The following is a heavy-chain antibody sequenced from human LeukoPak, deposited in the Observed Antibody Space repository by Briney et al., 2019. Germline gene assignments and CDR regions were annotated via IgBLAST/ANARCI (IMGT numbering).Heavy chain of an antibody. CDR3: ASAAPVYYYYYMDV. J-gene: IGHJ6*03. CDR2: ISYDGSNK. CDR1: GFTFSSYA. V-gene: IGHV3-30*04. Sequence: PGGSLRLSCAASGFTFSSYAMHWVRQALGKGLEWVAVISYDGSNKYYADSVKGRFTISRDNSKNTLYLQMNSLRAEDTAVYYCASAAPVYYYYYMDVWGKGTTVTVSS. D-gene: IGHD2-15*01.